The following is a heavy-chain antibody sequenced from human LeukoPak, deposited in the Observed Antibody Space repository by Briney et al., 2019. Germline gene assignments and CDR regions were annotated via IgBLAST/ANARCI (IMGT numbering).Heavy chain of an antibody. CDR1: GGSISSSSYY. D-gene: IGHD3-22*01. J-gene: IGHJ3*02. Sequence: SETLSLTCTVSGGSISSSSYYWSWIRQPAGKGLEWIGRIYTSGSTNYNPSLKSRVTMSVDTSKNQFSLKLSSVTAADTAAYYCARVALISDSSGYYMDHDAFDIWGQGTMVTVSS. CDR2: IYTSGST. V-gene: IGHV4-61*02. CDR3: ARVALISDSSGYYMDHDAFDI.